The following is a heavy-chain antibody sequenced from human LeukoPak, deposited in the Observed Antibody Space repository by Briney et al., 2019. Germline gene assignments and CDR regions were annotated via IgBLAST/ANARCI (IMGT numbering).Heavy chain of an antibody. J-gene: IGHJ6*03. V-gene: IGHV4-61*02. Sequence: SQTLSLTCTVSGGSISSGSYYWSWIRQPAGKGLEWIGRIYTSGSTNYNLSLKSRVTISVDTSKNQFSLKLSSVTAADTAVYYCARVIVGPSPRGYYYYMDVWGKGTTVTVSS. CDR3: ARVIVGPSPRGYYYYMDV. CDR2: IYTSGST. CDR1: GGSISSGSYY. D-gene: IGHD1-26*01.